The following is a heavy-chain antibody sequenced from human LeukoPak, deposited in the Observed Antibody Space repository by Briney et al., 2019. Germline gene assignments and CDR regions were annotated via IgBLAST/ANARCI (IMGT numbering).Heavy chain of an antibody. CDR1: GGTFISYA. V-gene: IGHV1-69*01. D-gene: IGHD6-19*01. J-gene: IGHJ4*02. CDR2: IIPIFGTA. Sequence: SVKVSCKASGGTFISYAISWVRQAPGQGLEWMGGIIPIFGTANYAQKFQGRVTITADESTSTAYMELSSLRSEDTAVYYCARDGIAVAGTVYWGQGTLVTVSS. CDR3: ARDGIAVAGTVY.